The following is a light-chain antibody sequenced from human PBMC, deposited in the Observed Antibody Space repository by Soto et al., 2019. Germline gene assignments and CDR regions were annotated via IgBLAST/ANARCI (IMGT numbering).Light chain of an antibody. Sequence: QSVLTQPASVSGSPGQSIAISCTGSSSDVGIYNYVSWYQQHPGKVPKLIIYEVSNRPSGVSNRFSGPKSGNTASLTISGLQAEDEADYYCSSYTTSSTRVFGTGTKVTVL. CDR2: EVS. V-gene: IGLV2-14*01. CDR1: SSDVGIYNY. CDR3: SSYTTSSTRV. J-gene: IGLJ1*01.